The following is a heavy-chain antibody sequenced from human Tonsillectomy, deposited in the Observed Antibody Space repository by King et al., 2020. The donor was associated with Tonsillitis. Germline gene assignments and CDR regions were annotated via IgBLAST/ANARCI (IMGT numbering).Heavy chain of an antibody. CDR3: ARETCGSTSCFGFDL. CDR2: IYSSGST. J-gene: IGHJ4*02. Sequence: VQLVESGGGLIQPGGSLRLSCAASGFYVSSDYMNWVRQAPGKGLEWVSIIYSSGSTYYADFVKGRFTISRDSSKNTVYLQMNSLGAEDTAVYYCARETCGSTSCFGFDLWGQGTLVTVSS. V-gene: IGHV3-53*01. CDR1: GFYVSSDY. D-gene: IGHD2-2*01.